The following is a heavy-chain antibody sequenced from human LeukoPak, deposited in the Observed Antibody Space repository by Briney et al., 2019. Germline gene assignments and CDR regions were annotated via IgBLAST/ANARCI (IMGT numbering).Heavy chain of an antibody. Sequence: SETLSLTCTVSGGSISSSSHYWGWIRQPPGKGLEWIGEINHSGSTNYNPSLKSRVTISVDTSKNQFSLKLSSVTAADTAVYYCARHGLSIVTPGRWFDPWGQGTLVTVSS. V-gene: IGHV4-39*01. CDR2: INHSGST. CDR1: GGSISSSSHY. J-gene: IGHJ5*02. CDR3: ARHGLSIVTPGRWFDP. D-gene: IGHD4-11*01.